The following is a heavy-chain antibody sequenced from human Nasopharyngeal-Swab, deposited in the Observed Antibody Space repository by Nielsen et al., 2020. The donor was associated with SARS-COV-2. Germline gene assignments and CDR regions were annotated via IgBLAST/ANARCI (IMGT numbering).Heavy chain of an antibody. CDR2: IKSDGSTT. CDR1: RFTFSSYW. Sequence: GGSLRLSCAASRFTFSSYWMHWVRQAPGKGLVWVSRIKSDGSTTNYADSVKGRFTISRDNAKNTLYLQMHSLRAEDTAVYYCTRDFSAAAGSFDIWGQGTMVTVSS. D-gene: IGHD6-13*01. V-gene: IGHV3-74*01. J-gene: IGHJ3*02. CDR3: TRDFSAAAGSFDI.